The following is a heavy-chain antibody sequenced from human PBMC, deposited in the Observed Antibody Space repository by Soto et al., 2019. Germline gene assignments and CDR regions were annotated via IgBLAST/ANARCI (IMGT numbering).Heavy chain of an antibody. V-gene: IGHV4-34*01. CDR1: GGSFSGYY. D-gene: IGHD4-4*01. Sequence: PSETLSLTCAVYGGSFSGYYWSWIRQPPGKGLEWIGEINHSGSTNYYPSLKSRVTISVDTSKNQFSLKLSSVTAADTAVYYCARRLLTTVTTFEDNWFDPWGQGTLVTVSS. J-gene: IGHJ5*02. CDR3: ARRLLTTVTTFEDNWFDP. CDR2: INHSGST.